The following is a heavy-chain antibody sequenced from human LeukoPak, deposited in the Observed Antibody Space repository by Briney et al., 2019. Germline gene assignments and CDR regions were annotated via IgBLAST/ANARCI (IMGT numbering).Heavy chain of an antibody. D-gene: IGHD2-15*01. J-gene: IGHJ4*02. CDR1: GFSFSSYA. V-gene: IGHV3-23*01. CDR3: AEDSPYGLYCSGDNCYFGDY. Sequence: GGSLRLSCAASGFSFSSYAMSWVRQAPGKGLEWVSGIGGSGGSTYYADSVKGRFTISRDNSKNTLYLQMNSLRADDTAVYYCAEDSPYGLYCSGDNCYFGDYWGQGTLVTVSS. CDR2: IGGSGGST.